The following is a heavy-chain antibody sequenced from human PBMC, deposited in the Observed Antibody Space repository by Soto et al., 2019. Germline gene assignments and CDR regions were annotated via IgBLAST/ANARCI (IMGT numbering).Heavy chain of an antibody. V-gene: IGHV3-23*01. Sequence: GGSLRFSCAASGFTFSSYAMSWVRQAPGKGLEWVSAISGSGGSTYYADSVKGRFTISRDNSKNTLYLQMNSLRAEDTAVYYCAKDTIFGVVIIPLDYWGQGTLVTVSS. CDR3: AKDTIFGVVIIPLDY. D-gene: IGHD3-3*01. CDR1: GFTFSSYA. CDR2: ISGSGGST. J-gene: IGHJ4*02.